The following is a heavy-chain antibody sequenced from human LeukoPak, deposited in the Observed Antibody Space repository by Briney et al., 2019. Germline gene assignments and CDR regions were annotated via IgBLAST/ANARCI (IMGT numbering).Heavy chain of an antibody. J-gene: IGHJ4*02. CDR3: AKDSGSYFSYYFDY. V-gene: IGHV3-23*01. Sequence: GSLRLSCAASGFTFSNAWMSWVRQAPGKGLEWVSAISGSGGSTYYADSVKGRFTISRDNSKNTLYLQMNSLRAEDTAVYYCAKDSGSYFSYYFDYWGQGTLVTVSS. D-gene: IGHD1-26*01. CDR2: ISGSGGST. CDR1: GFTFSNAW.